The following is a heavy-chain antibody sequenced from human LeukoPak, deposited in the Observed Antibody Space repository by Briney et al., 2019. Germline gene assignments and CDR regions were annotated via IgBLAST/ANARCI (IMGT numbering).Heavy chain of an antibody. Sequence: SETLSLTCAVSGGSFSGYYWTWIRQPPGKGLEWIGEISFGGSTNYNPSLQSRVTMSVDTSKKQFSLHLSSATAADTAVYYCARVTRRRTTGETFGRYLDHWGQGTLLTVSS. CDR1: GGSFSGYY. D-gene: IGHD3-10*01. CDR2: ISFGGST. J-gene: IGHJ4*02. V-gene: IGHV4-34*01. CDR3: ARVTRRRTTGETFGRYLDH.